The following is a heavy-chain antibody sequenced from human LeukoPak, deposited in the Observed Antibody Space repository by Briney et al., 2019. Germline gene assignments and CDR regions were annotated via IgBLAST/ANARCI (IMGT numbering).Heavy chain of an antibody. CDR1: GYTFTGYY. CDR2: INPNSGGT. V-gene: IGHV1-2*02. CDR3: AREYYYDSSGYFTKNNWFDP. D-gene: IGHD3-22*01. Sequence: ASVKVSCKASGYTFTGYYMHWVRQAPGQGLEWMGWINPNSGGTNYAQKFQGRVTMTRDTSISTAYMELSRLRSDDTAVYYCAREYYYDSSGYFTKNNWFDPWGQGTLVTVSS. J-gene: IGHJ5*02.